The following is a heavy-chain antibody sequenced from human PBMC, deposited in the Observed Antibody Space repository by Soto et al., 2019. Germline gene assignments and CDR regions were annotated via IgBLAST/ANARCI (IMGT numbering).Heavy chain of an antibody. Sequence: GGSLRLSCAASGFFFSSYWMIWVRQPPGKGLEWVAHIKPDGSEKNYVDSVKGRFTISRDNAKNSQNLQMNSLRAEDTAVYYCARSRMAYTGFDYWGQGTLVTVSS. V-gene: IGHV3-7*01. CDR1: GFFFSSYW. J-gene: IGHJ4*02. CDR2: IKPDGSEK. CDR3: ARSRMAYTGFDY. D-gene: IGHD4-4*01.